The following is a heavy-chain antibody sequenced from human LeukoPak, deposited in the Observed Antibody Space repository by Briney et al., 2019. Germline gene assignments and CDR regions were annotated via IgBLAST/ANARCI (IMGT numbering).Heavy chain of an antibody. CDR2: FSAYNGNT. V-gene: IGHV1-18*01. D-gene: IGHD6-19*01. J-gene: IGHJ4*02. Sequence: ASVKVSCKASGYTFTSYGISWVRQAPGQGLEWMGWFSAYNGNTNYAQKLQGRVTMTTDTSTSTAYMEPRSLRSDDTAVYYCARDSAVAGLDYWGQGTLVTVSS. CDR1: GYTFTSYG. CDR3: ARDSAVAGLDY.